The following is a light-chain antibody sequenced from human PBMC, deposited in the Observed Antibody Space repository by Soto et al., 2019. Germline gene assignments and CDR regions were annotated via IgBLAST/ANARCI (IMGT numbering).Light chain of an antibody. V-gene: IGKV1-12*01. J-gene: IGKJ3*01. Sequence: IQMTQSPSSVSASVGDTVTLSCQTSHGVSGWLAWYQQKPGKAPTLLIYTVSNLQRGVPSRFNGTGYGKDFSLPITNMQTEEFATYFCQQGKTFPFTFGPGTNVEVK. CDR2: TVS. CDR1: HGVSGW. CDR3: QQGKTFPFT.